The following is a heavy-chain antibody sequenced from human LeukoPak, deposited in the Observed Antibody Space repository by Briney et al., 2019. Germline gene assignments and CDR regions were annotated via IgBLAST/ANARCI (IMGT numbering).Heavy chain of an antibody. D-gene: IGHD3-9*01. Sequence: SETLCLTCAVSGGSISSSNWWSWVRQPPGKGLEWIGEIYHSGSTNYNPSLKSRVTISVDKSKNQFSLKLSSVTAADTAVYYCARGHYDILTGYHYGMDVWGKGTTVTVSS. CDR1: GGSISSSNW. CDR3: ARGHYDILTGYHYGMDV. V-gene: IGHV4-4*02. CDR2: IYHSGST. J-gene: IGHJ6*04.